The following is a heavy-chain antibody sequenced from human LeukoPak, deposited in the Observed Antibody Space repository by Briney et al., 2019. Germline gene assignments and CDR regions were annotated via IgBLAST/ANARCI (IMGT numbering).Heavy chain of an antibody. V-gene: IGHV3-23*01. CDR3: AKGWGYCSSTSCYGTFDY. D-gene: IGHD2-2*01. J-gene: IGHJ4*02. Sequence: GRTLRLSCAVSGFTFSIYDMSWVRHAPGKALEWVSAISGSGGSTYYTESVKGRFTISRDNSKNTLYLQMNSLRAEDTALYYCAKGWGYCSSTSCYGTFDYWGEGSLVTVSS. CDR1: GFTFSIYD. CDR2: ISGSGGST.